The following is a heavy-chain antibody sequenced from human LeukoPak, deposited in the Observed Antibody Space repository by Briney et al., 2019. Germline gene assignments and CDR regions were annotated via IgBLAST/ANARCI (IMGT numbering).Heavy chain of an antibody. D-gene: IGHD2-21*02. CDR2: ISSSSSTI. V-gene: IGHV3-48*01. Sequence: PGGSLRLSCAASGFTFSSYSMNWVRQAPGKGLEWVSYISSSSSTIYYADSVKGRFTISRDNAKNSLYLQMNSLRAEDTAVYYCARDTTAIRPYYFDYWGQGTLVTVSS. CDR1: GFTFSSYS. CDR3: ARDTTAIRPYYFDY. J-gene: IGHJ4*02.